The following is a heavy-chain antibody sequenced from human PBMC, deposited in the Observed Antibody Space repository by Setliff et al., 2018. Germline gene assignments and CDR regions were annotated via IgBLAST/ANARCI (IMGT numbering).Heavy chain of an antibody. CDR3: VRVLDYYDSNGYSVDAFDV. Sequence: PGGSLRLSCVASGFTFSRYWMSWVRQAPGKGLEWVSAISGSGVSTYYADSVKGRFTISRDNSKNTLYLQMNSLRAEDTAVYYCVRVLDYYDSNGYSVDAFDVWGQGTMVTVSS. D-gene: IGHD3-22*01. J-gene: IGHJ3*01. V-gene: IGHV3-23*01. CDR1: GFTFSRYW. CDR2: ISGSGVST.